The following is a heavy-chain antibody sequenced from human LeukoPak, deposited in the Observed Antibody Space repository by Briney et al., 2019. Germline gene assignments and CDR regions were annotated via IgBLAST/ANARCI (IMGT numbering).Heavy chain of an antibody. CDR1: GFTFSSYG. CDR2: IWYDGSNK. Sequence: GGSLRLSCAASGFTFSSYGMHWVRQAPGKGLEWVAVIWYDGSNKYYADSVKGRFTISRDNSKNTLYLQMNSLRAEDTAVYYCARGKGLGEFLSYFDYWGQGTLVTVSS. CDR3: ARGKGLGEFLSYFDY. D-gene: IGHD3-16*01. J-gene: IGHJ4*02. V-gene: IGHV3-33*01.